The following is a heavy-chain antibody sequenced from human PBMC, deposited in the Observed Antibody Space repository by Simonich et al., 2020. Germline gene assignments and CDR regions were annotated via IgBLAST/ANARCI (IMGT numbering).Heavy chain of an antibody. CDR3: ARGALTGDYYYMDV. CDR1: GYTFTGYY. J-gene: IGHJ6*03. Sequence: QVQLVQSGAEVKKPGASVKVSCKASGYTFTGYYMHWVRQAPGQGLEGVGWINPNSGGTNYAQKLQGRVTRTRDTSIGTAYMELSRLRSDDTAVYYCARGALTGDYYYMDVWGKGTTVTVSS. V-gene: IGHV1-2*02. CDR2: INPNSGGT. D-gene: IGHD7-27*01.